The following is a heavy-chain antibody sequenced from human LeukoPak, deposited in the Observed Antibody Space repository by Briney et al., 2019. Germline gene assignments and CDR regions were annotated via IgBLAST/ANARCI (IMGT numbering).Heavy chain of an antibody. CDR3: ARDSTPLVPKNWFDP. CDR1: GYTFTSYG. CDR2: ISANKGNT. Sequence: ASVKVSCKASGYTFTSYGISWVRQAPGQGLEWMGWISANKGNTNYAQKFQGRVTMTTDTSTSTAYMELRSQRSDDTAVYYCARDSTPLVPKNWFDPWGQGTLVTVSS. D-gene: IGHD2-2*01. J-gene: IGHJ5*02. V-gene: IGHV1-18*01.